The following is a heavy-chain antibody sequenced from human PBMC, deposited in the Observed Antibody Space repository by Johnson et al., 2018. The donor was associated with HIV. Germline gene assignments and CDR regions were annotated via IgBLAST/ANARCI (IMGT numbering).Heavy chain of an antibody. D-gene: IGHD5-12*01. CDR1: GVTFTNVW. CDR2: INWNGGST. J-gene: IGHJ3*02. CDR3: ARLRGYSGYDSFDI. V-gene: IGHV3-20*04. Sequence: EVQLVESGGGLVEPGGSLRLSCAASGVTFTNVWMNWFRQAPGKGLAWVSGINWNGGSTAYADSVKGRFTISRDNAKNSLYLQMDSLRAKDTALYYCARLRGYSGYDSFDIWGQGTMVTVSS.